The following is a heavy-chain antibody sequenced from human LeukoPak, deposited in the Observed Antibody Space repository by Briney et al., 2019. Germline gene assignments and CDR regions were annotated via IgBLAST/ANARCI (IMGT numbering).Heavy chain of an antibody. J-gene: IGHJ4*02. D-gene: IGHD5-24*01. V-gene: IGHV3-7*01. Sequence: GGSLRLSCAASGFTFSNYWMTWVRQTPGKGLEWVANINRDGSDKHYLDSVEGRFIISRDNAKNSLYLQMNSLRVEDTAVYYCARDPMGYWGQGTLVTVSS. CDR2: INRDGSDK. CDR1: GFTFSNYW. CDR3: ARDPMGY.